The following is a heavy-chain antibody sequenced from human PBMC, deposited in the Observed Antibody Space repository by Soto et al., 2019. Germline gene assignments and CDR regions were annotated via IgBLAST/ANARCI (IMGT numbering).Heavy chain of an antibody. Sequence: QLQLQESGPGLVKPSGTLSLTCTVSGGSISSSSYYWGWIRQPPGKGLEWIGSIYYSGSTYYNPSLKSRVTISVDTSKNQFSLKLSSVTAADTAVYYCARLDSSYYYGMDVWGQGTTVTVSS. D-gene: IGHD4-4*01. CDR1: GGSISSSSYY. CDR3: ARLDSSYYYGMDV. CDR2: IYYSGST. J-gene: IGHJ6*02. V-gene: IGHV4-39*01.